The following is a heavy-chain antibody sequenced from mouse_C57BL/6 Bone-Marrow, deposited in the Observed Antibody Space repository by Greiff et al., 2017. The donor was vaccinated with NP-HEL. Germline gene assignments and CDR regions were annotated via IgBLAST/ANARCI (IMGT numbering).Heavy chain of an antibody. D-gene: IGHD1-1*01. CDR2: INPNNGGT. CDR3: ARGGYYYSSRAWFAY. V-gene: IGHV1-18*01. Sequence: VQLQQSGPELVKPGASVKIPCKASGYTFTDYNMDWVKQSHGKSLEWIGDINPNNGGTIYNQKFKGKATLTVDNSSSTAYMVLRSLTSEDTAVYYCARGGYYYSSRAWFAYWGQGTLVTVSA. J-gene: IGHJ3*01. CDR1: GYTFTDYN.